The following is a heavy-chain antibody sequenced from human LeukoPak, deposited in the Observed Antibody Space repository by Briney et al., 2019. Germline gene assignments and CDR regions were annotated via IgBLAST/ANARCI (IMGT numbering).Heavy chain of an antibody. J-gene: IGHJ4*02. CDR2: IYHSGST. Sequence: PSETLSLTCTVSGGSISSGGYYWSWIRQPPGKGLEWIGYIYHSGSTYYNPSLKSRVTISVDRSKNQFSLKLSSVTAADTAVYYCARESHLVYGSGSRPPIDYWGQGTLVTVSS. CDR3: ARESHLVYGSGSRPPIDY. CDR1: GGSISSGGYY. V-gene: IGHV4-30-2*01. D-gene: IGHD3-10*01.